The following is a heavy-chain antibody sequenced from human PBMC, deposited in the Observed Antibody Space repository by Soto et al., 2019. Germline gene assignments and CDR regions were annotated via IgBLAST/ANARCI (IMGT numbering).Heavy chain of an antibody. CDR2: IDPIDSHT. CDR3: ARRYCSSATCPRNYYGMDV. V-gene: IGHV5-10-1*01. J-gene: IGHJ6*02. CDR1: GYSFTSYW. D-gene: IGHD2-2*01. Sequence: PGESLKISCKGSGYSFTSYWISWVRQMPGKGLEWMGRIDPIDSHTTYSPSFQGHVTISTDKSINTAYLQWSSLKVSDTAMYYCARRYCSSATCPRNYYGMDVWGQGTTVTVSS.